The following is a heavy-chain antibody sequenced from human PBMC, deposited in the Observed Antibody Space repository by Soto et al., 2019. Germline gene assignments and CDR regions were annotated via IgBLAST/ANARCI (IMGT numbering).Heavy chain of an antibody. CDR3: ARDRKAAGSDY. J-gene: IGHJ4*02. D-gene: IGHD6-25*01. Sequence: GGSLRLSCAASGFTFSDFYMSWIRQAPGKGLEWISYISSGSTNIFYADSVKGRFTVSRDNAKNSVYLQMDSLRAEDTAVYYCARDRKAAGSDYWGQGTLVTVAS. V-gene: IGHV3-11*01. CDR2: ISSGSTNI. CDR1: GFTFSDFY.